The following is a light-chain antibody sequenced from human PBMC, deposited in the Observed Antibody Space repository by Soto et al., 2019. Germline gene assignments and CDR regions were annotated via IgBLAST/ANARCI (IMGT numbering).Light chain of an antibody. CDR3: QQYGSLPWT. CDR1: QTIRSNY. J-gene: IGKJ1*01. Sequence: ETVLTQSPGTLSLSPGERATLSCRARQTIRSNYLAWYRQTPGQAPRLLIHGASNRATGIADRFSGSGSGTDFTLIISRLEPEYFALYYCQQYGSLPWTFGQGTKVEIK. CDR2: GAS. V-gene: IGKV3-20*01.